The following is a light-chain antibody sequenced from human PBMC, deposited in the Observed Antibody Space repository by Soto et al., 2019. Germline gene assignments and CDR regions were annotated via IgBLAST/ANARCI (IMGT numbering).Light chain of an antibody. CDR1: QSVSSSY. V-gene: IGKV3-20*01. Sequence: EIVLTQSPGTLSLSPGERATLSCRASQSVSSSYLAWYQQKPGQAPRLLIYGASSRTTGIPDRFSGSGYGTDFTLTISRLEPEDFAVYYCQQYGSSHCFGPGTKVDIK. CDR2: GAS. J-gene: IGKJ3*01. CDR3: QQYGSSHC.